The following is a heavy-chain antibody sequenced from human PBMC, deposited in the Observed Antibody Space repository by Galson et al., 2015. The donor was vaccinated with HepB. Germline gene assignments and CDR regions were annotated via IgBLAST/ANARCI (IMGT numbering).Heavy chain of an antibody. J-gene: IGHJ6*03. Sequence: SLRLSCAASGFIFSSYSMSWVRQAPGKGLEWVSSISSRSSHIYYADSVKGRFTISRDNAKNSLFLQMNSLRAEDTAVYYCARGGGVVVPAAIYYMDVWGKGTTVTVSS. V-gene: IGHV3-21*01. CDR3: ARGGGVVVPAAIYYMDV. D-gene: IGHD2-2*01. CDR1: GFIFSSYS. CDR2: ISSRSSHI.